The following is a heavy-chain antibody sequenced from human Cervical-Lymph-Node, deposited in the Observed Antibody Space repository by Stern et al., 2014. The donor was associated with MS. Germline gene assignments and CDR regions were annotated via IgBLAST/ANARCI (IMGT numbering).Heavy chain of an antibody. V-gene: IGHV4-34*01. Sequence: QVQLQQWGAGLLKPSETLSLTCAVYGGSFSGYYWSWIRQPPGKGLEWIGEINHSGSTNYNPSLKSRVTISVDTSKNQFSLKLISVTAADTAVYYCARGRESDYWGQGTLVTVSS. CDR2: INHSGST. CDR1: GGSFSGYY. J-gene: IGHJ4*02. CDR3: ARGRESDY.